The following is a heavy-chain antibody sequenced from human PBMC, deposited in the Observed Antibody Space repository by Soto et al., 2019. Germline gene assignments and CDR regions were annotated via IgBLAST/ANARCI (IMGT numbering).Heavy chain of an antibody. V-gene: IGHV3-23*01. CDR1: GFTFSSYA. J-gene: IGHJ4*01. Sequence: GGSLRLSCAASGFTFSSYAMTWVRQAPGKGLEWVSSISSSYGTTYYADSVKGRFTISRDNSKDTVFLQMNSLRAEDTAVYYCTTDSYFTLKLVRFDYWGLGTLVTVSS. CDR3: TTDSYFTLKLVRFDY. D-gene: IGHD3-22*01. CDR2: ISSSYGTT.